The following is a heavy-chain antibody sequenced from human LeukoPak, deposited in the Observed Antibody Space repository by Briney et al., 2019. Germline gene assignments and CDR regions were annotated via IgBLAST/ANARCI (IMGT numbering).Heavy chain of an antibody. D-gene: IGHD5-12*01. CDR2: IGGTDTAI. CDR1: GFTFSPFQ. CDR3: ARWGHSDYDSFPTKFDY. J-gene: IGHJ4*02. Sequence: GGSLRLSCAASGFTFSPFQMTWVRQAPRKGLEWVAYIGGTDTAIFYAASVKGRFTISRDNAKNSLFLQMNSLIAEDTAVYYCARWGHSDYDSFPTKFDYWGQGTLVVVSS. V-gene: IGHV3-48*03.